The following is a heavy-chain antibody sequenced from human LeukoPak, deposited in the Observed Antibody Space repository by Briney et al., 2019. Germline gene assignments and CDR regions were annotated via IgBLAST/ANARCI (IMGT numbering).Heavy chain of an antibody. CDR2: IRYDGSNK. Sequence: PGGSLRLSCAASGFTFSSYGMHWVRQAPGKGLQWVAFIRYDGSNKYYADSVKGRFTISRDNSKNTLYLQMNSLRAEDTAVYYCAKGPRRGSSSWYSAFDIWGQGTMVTVSS. V-gene: IGHV3-30*02. D-gene: IGHD6-13*01. J-gene: IGHJ3*02. CDR1: GFTFSSYG. CDR3: AKGPRRGSSSWYSAFDI.